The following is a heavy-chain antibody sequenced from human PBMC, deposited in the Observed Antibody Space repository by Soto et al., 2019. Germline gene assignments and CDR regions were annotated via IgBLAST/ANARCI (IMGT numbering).Heavy chain of an antibody. D-gene: IGHD2-15*01. CDR2: ISGSGGST. J-gene: IGHJ4*02. CDR1: GFTFSSYA. CDR3: AKETGVVVAATLDY. Sequence: EVQLLESGGGLVQPGGSLRLSCAASGFTFSSYAMSWVRQAPGKGLEWVSAISGSGGSTYYADSVKGRFTNSRDNSKNTLYMHRNSPRAEDTAVYYCAKETGVVVAATLDYWGQGTLVTVSS. V-gene: IGHV3-23*01.